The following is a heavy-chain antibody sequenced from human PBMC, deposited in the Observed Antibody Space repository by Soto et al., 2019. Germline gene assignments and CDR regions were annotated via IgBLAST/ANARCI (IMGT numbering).Heavy chain of an antibody. D-gene: IGHD2-2*01. V-gene: IGHV3-21*01. J-gene: IGHJ6*02. Sequence: EVQLVESGGGLVKPGGSLRLSCAASGFTFSSYSMNWVRQAPGKGLEWVSSISSSSSYIYYADSVKGRFTISRDNAKNSLYMQMNSLRDEDTAVYYCARDTLGYCSSSTSSCYYYYGMDVWGQGTTDTVSS. CDR3: ARDTLGYCSSSTSSCYYYYGMDV. CDR1: GFTFSSYS. CDR2: ISSSSSYI.